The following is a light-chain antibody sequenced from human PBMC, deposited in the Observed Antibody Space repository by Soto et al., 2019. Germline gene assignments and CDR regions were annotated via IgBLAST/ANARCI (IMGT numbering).Light chain of an antibody. J-gene: IGKJ5*01. Sequence: IQLPQSPSSLSASVGDRITISCRASQDISTHLAWTAQKPGRAPQLLIYAAFTLHSGVPSRFSGSGSGTDSTLSISSLQTEDVATDYCQHLNTYPTSFGPGTRLDIQ. V-gene: IGKV1-9*01. CDR3: QHLNTYPTS. CDR2: AAF. CDR1: QDISTH.